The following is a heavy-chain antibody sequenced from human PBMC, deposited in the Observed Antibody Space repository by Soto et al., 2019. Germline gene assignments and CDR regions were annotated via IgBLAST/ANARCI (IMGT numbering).Heavy chain of an antibody. CDR1: GYTFTGYY. D-gene: IGHD6-13*01. CDR2: INPNSGGT. J-gene: IGHJ6*03. CDR3: ARDSSPPYSSSYYYYYMDV. V-gene: IGHV1-2*04. Sequence: GGSVKVSCKASGYTFTGYYIHWGRQAPGQRGGWMGWINPNSGGTNYAQKFQGWVTMTRDTSISTAYMELSRLRSDDTAVYYCARDSSPPYSSSYYYYYMDVWGKGTTVTVSS.